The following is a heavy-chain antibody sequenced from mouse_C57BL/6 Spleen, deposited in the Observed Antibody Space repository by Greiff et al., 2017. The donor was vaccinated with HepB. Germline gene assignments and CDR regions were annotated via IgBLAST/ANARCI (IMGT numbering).Heavy chain of an antibody. D-gene: IGHD3-2*02. CDR2: IYPGDGDT. Sequence: VKLQESGPELVKPGASVKISCKASGYAFSSSWMNWVKQRPGKGLEWIGRIYPGDGDTNYNGKFKGKATLTADKSSSTAYMQLSSLTSEDSAVYFCANFPGDSSGYVDYWGQGTTLTVSS. CDR3: ANFPGDSSGYVDY. V-gene: IGHV1-82*01. J-gene: IGHJ2*01. CDR1: GYAFSSSW.